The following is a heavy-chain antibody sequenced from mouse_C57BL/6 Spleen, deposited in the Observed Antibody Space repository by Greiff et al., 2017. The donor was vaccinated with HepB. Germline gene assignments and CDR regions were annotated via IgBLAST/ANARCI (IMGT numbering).Heavy chain of an antibody. Sequence: QVQLQQPGAELVKPGASVKLSCKASGYTFTSYWMQWVKQRPGQGLEWIGEIDPSDSYTNYNQKFKGKATLTVDTSSSTAYMQLSSLTSEDSAVYYCASGGYYGSSSAWFAYWGQGTLVTVSA. CDR2: IDPSDSYT. D-gene: IGHD1-1*01. CDR3: ASGGYYGSSSAWFAY. V-gene: IGHV1-50*01. J-gene: IGHJ3*01. CDR1: GYTFTSYW.